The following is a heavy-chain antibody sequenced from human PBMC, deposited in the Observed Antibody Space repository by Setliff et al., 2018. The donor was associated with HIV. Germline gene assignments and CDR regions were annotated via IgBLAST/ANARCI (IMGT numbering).Heavy chain of an antibody. Sequence: DFYWSWIRQSPGKGLEWVSYISSSGTTIYYADSVKGRFTISRDNAKNSLYLQMNSLRAEDTAVYYCAGESSIAVAEYFQHWGQGTLVTVSS. V-gene: IGHV3-11*01. D-gene: IGHD6-19*01. CDR2: ISSSGTTI. CDR1: DFY. CDR3: AGESSIAVAEYFQH. J-gene: IGHJ1*01.